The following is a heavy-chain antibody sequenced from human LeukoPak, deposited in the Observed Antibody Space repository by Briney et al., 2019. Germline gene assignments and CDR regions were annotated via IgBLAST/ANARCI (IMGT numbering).Heavy chain of an antibody. CDR1: GGSISSYY. J-gene: IGHJ4*02. D-gene: IGHD5-18*01. CDR3: ARRGYNYELDY. CDR2: IYYSGST. V-gene: IGHV4-59*01. Sequence: PSETLSLTCTVSGGSISSYYWSWIRQPPGKGLEWIGYIYYSGSTNYNPSLKSRVTISVDTSKNQFSLKLSSVAAADTAVYYCARRGYNYELDYWGQGTLVTVSS.